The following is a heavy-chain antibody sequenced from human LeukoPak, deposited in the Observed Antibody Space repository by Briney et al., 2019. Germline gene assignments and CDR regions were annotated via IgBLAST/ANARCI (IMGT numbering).Heavy chain of an antibody. J-gene: IGHJ4*02. D-gene: IGHD5-24*01. CDR2: ISPGGDIR. V-gene: IGHV3-23*01. CDR3: AKDDGWIQFNS. Sequence: GGSLRLSCVASGFTFSRHGLNWVRQAPGKGLEWVSGISPGGDIRYHADSVKGRFTISRDNSKYTVSLQMSSLRAEDTAVYYCAKDDGWIQFNSWGQGTLVTVSS. CDR1: GFTFSRHG.